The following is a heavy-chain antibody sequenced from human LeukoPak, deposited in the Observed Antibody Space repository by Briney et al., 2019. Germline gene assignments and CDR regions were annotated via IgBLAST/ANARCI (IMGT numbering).Heavy chain of an antibody. CDR2: INAGNGNR. CDR3: ATGSGSYWPLDY. Sequence: ASVKVSCKASGYTFTSYAMHWVRQAPGQRLEWMGWINAGNGNRKYSQKFQGRVTITRDTSASTAYMELSSLRSEDTAVYYCATGSGSYWPLDYWGQGTLVTVSS. D-gene: IGHD1-26*01. J-gene: IGHJ4*02. CDR1: GYTFTSYA. V-gene: IGHV1-3*01.